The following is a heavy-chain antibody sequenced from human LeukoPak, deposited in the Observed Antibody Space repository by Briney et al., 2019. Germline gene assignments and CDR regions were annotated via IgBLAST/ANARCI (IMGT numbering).Heavy chain of an antibody. J-gene: IGHJ3*02. V-gene: IGHV3-21*01. CDR3: ARGHQFLDAFDI. CDR2: ISATSSYI. Sequence: GGSLRLSCAASGFIFSTYGMNWVRQAPGKGLEWVSSISATSSYINYADSVKGRFTISRDNAKNSLYLQMNSLRAEDTAVYYCARGHQFLDAFDIWGQGTMVTISS. CDR1: GFIFSTYG.